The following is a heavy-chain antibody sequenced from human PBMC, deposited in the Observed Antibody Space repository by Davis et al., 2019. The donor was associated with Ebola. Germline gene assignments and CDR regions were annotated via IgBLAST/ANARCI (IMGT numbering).Heavy chain of an antibody. J-gene: IGHJ2*01. CDR3: ARDPLVAGFYWYFDL. CDR1: GGTFNSYA. Sequence: SVKVSCKASGGTFNSYAISWVRQAPGQGLEWMGGIIPIFGTANYAQKFQGRVTITADESTSTAYMELSSLRSEDTAVYYCARDPLVAGFYWYFDLWGRGTLVTVSS. CDR2: IIPIFGTA. D-gene: IGHD6-19*01. V-gene: IGHV1-69*13.